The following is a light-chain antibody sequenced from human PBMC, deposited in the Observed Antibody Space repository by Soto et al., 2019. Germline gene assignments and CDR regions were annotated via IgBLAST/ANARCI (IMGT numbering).Light chain of an antibody. Sequence: EIVLTQSPGTLSLSPGERATLSCRASQSVSSSNLAWYQQKPGQAPRLLIYGASTRATGIPARFSGSGSGTDFTLTISSLEPEDFAVYYCQQRDNWPITFGRGTRLEIK. CDR1: QSVSSSN. CDR3: QQRDNWPIT. J-gene: IGKJ5*01. V-gene: IGKV3D-20*02. CDR2: GAS.